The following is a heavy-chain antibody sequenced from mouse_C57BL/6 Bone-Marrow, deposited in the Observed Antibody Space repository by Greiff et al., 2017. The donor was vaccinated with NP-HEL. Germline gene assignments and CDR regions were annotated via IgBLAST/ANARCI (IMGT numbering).Heavy chain of an antibody. CDR3: ARYEDYDYPWFAY. D-gene: IGHD2-4*01. J-gene: IGHJ3*01. V-gene: IGHV1-66*01. Sequence: QVQLQQSGPELVKPGASVKISCKASGYSFTSYYIHWVKQRPGQGLEWIGWIYPGSGNTKYNEKFKGKATLTADTSSSTAYMQLSSLTSEDSAVYYCARYEDYDYPWFAYWGQGTLVTVSA. CDR2: IYPGSGNT. CDR1: GYSFTSYY.